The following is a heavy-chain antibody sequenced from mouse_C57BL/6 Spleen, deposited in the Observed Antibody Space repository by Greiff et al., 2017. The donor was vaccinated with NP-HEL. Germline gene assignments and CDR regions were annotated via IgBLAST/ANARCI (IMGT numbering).Heavy chain of an antibody. CDR1: GYTFTSYW. D-gene: IGHD1-1*01. CDR3: ASYYGSFAY. CDR2: IDPSDSET. Sequence: QVQLQQSGAELVRPGSSVKLSCKASGYTFTSYWMQWVKQRPIQGLEWIGNIDPSDSETHYNQKFKDKATLTVDKSSSTAYMLLSSLTSEDSAVYYCASYYGSFAYWGQGTLVTVSA. J-gene: IGHJ3*01. V-gene: IGHV1-52*01.